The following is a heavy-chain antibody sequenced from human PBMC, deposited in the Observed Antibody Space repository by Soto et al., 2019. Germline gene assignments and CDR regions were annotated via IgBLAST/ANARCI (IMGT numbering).Heavy chain of an antibody. Sequence: SETLSLTCTVSGGSISSSYWSWIRQPPGKGLEWLAYIYDDGSANYNHSLKSRATISLDMSRNQFSLKLTSVTAADTAVYYCARDKYCSGGSCRKNWFDPWGQGTLVTVSS. CDR3: ARDKYCSGGSCRKNWFDP. J-gene: IGHJ5*02. CDR1: GGSISSSY. V-gene: IGHV4-59*01. D-gene: IGHD2-15*01. CDR2: IYDDGSA.